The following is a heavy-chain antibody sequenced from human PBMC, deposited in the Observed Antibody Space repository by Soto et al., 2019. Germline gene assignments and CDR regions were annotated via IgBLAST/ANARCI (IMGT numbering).Heavy chain of an antibody. CDR1: GFTFSDYY. J-gene: IGHJ6*02. D-gene: IGHD6-19*01. Sequence: GGSLRLSCAASGFTFSDYYMSWIRQAPGKGLEWVSYISSSSSYTNYADSVKGRFTISRDNAKNSLYLQMNSLRAEDTAVYYCARDRGPPGIAVAGPPYYYYGMDVWGQGTTVTVSS. CDR3: ARDRGPPGIAVAGPPYYYYGMDV. CDR2: ISSSSSYT. V-gene: IGHV3-11*05.